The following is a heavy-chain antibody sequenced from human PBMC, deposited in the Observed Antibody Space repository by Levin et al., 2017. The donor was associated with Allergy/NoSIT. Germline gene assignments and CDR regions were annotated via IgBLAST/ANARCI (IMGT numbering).Heavy chain of an antibody. D-gene: IGHD4-17*01. CDR1: GFTFSSYS. V-gene: IGHV3-48*01. J-gene: IGHJ2*01. Sequence: GGSLRLSCAASGFTFSSYSMNWVRQAPGKGLEWVSYISSSSSTIYYADSVKGRFTISRDNAKNSLYLQMNSLRAEDTAVYYCARDTVTTYLTWGRYFDLWGRGTLVTVSS. CDR2: ISSSSSTI. CDR3: ARDTVTTYLTWGRYFDL.